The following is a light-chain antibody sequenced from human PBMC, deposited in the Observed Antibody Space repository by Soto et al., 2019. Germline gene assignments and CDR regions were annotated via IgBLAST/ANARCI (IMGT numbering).Light chain of an antibody. CDR2: GAS. CDR3: QQSNNCPYT. J-gene: IGKJ2*01. Sequence: EIVMTHSPATLSVSPGERATLSCRASQSVRDTLAWYQQKPGQAPRLLIYGASTRATGIPDRFSGSGSGTEFTLTINSLQSEDVALSFCQQSNNCPYTLGQGTKLEIK. CDR1: QSVRDT. V-gene: IGKV3-15*01.